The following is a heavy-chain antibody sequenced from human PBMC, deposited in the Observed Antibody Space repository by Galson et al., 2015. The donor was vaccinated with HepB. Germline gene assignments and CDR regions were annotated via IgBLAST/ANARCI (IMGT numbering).Heavy chain of an antibody. CDR1: GDSVSSNSAA. Sequence: CAISGDSVSSNSAAWNWIRQSPSRGLEWLGRTYYRSKWYKAYTVSVKSRIAINPDTSKNQFSLQVNSVTPEDTAMYYCVRALNGILDYWGQGTLVTVSS. D-gene: IGHD5-18*01. J-gene: IGHJ4*02. V-gene: IGHV6-1*01. CDR2: TYYRSKWYK. CDR3: VRALNGILDY.